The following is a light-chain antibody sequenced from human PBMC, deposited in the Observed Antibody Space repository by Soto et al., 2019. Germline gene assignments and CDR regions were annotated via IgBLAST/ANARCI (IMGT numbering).Light chain of an antibody. CDR1: QSVSSY. CDR2: GAS. V-gene: IGKV3-20*01. Sequence: DIVLTQSPGTLCLSPGERATLSCRASQSVSSYLAWYQQKPGQAPRLLIYGASSRATGIPDRFSGSGSGTDFTLTISRLEPEDFAVYYCQQYGNSPWKFGQGTKVEI. CDR3: QQYGNSPWK. J-gene: IGKJ1*01.